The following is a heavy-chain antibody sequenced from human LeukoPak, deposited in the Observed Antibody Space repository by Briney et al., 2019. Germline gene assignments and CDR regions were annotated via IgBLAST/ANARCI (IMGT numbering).Heavy chain of an antibody. V-gene: IGHV3-30*03. CDR2: ISYDGSNK. J-gene: IGHJ6*02. CDR1: GFTFSSYG. CDR3: ARQKYGSGSYYRDNYYYGMDV. Sequence: PGGSLRLSCAASGFTFSSYGMHWVRQAPGKGLEWVAVISYDGSNKYYADSVKGRFTISRDNSKNTLYLQMNSLRVEDTAVYYCARQKYGSGSYYRDNYYYGMDVWGQGTTVTVSS. D-gene: IGHD3-10*01.